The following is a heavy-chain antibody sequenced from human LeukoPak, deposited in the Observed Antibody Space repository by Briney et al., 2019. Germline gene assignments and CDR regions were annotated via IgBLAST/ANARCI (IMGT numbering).Heavy chain of an antibody. J-gene: IGHJ6*03. CDR3: ARVGRYFDWLLTTHYYHYYMDV. CDR2: INHSGST. CDR1: GGSFSGYY. D-gene: IGHD3-9*01. V-gene: IGHV4-34*01. Sequence: SETLSLTCAVYGGSFSGYYWSWIRQPPGKGLEWIGEINHSGSTNYNPSLKSRVTISVDTSKNQFSLKLSSVTAADTAVYYCARVGRYFDWLLTTHYYHYYMDVWGKGTTVTVSS.